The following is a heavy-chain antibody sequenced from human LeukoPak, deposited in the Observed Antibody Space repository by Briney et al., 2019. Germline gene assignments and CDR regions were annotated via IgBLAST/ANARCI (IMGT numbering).Heavy chain of an antibody. D-gene: IGHD6-19*01. J-gene: IGHJ4*02. CDR1: GYTFTSYG. V-gene: IGHV1-18*01. CDR2: ISAYNGNT. CDR3: ARDFVGHSSGWYEGRRVYFDY. Sequence: GASVKVSCKASGYTFTSYGISWVRQAPGQGLEWMGWISAYNGNTNYAQKLQGRVTMTTDTSTSTAYMELRSLRSDGTAVYYCARDFVGHSSGWYEGRRVYFDYWGQGTLVTVSS.